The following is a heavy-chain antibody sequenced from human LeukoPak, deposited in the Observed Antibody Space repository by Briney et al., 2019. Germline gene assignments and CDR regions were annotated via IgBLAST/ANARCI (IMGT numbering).Heavy chain of an antibody. CDR1: GGSISSSSYS. CDR2: IYYSGST. V-gene: IGHV4-39*01. D-gene: IGHD4-17*01. CDR3: ARPTTVTTGSFDY. Sequence: SETLSLTCAVSGGSISSSSYSWGWIRQPPGKGLEWIGSIYYSGSTYYNPSLKSRVTISVDTSKNQFSLKLSSVTAADTAVYYCARPTTVTTGSFDYWGQGTLVTVSS. J-gene: IGHJ4*02.